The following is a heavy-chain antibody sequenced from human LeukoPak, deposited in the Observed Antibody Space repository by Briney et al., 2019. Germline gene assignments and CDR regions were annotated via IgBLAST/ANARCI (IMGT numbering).Heavy chain of an antibody. CDR2: IYTSGST. Sequence: PSETLSLTCTVSGGSISSYYWSWIRQPPGKGLEWIGYIYTSGSTNYNPSLKSRVTISADTSKNQFSLKLSSVTAADTAVYYCARSGNYNWNYNPTYFDYWGQGTLVTVSS. CDR3: ARSGNYNWNYNPTYFDY. V-gene: IGHV4-4*09. J-gene: IGHJ4*02. CDR1: GGSISSYY. D-gene: IGHD1-7*01.